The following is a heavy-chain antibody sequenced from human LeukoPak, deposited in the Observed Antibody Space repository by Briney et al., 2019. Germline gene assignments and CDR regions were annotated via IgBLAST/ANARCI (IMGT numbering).Heavy chain of an antibody. D-gene: IGHD2-15*01. V-gene: IGHV3-23*01. CDR1: GFTFSSYA. CDR2: ISGSGGST. Sequence: GGSLRLSCAASGFTFSSYAMSWVRQAPGRGLEWVSAISGSGGSTYYADSVKGRFTISRDNSKNTLYLQMNRLRAEDTAVYYCAKDAGLRYCSGGSCYSLDYYYGMDVWGQGTTVTVSS. J-gene: IGHJ6*02. CDR3: AKDAGLRYCSGGSCYSLDYYYGMDV.